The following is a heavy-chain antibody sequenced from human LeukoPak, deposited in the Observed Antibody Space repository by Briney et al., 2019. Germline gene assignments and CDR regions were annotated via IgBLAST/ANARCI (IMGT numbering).Heavy chain of an antibody. Sequence: ASVKVSCKASGYTFTSYGISWVQQAPGQGLEWMGWISAYNGNTNYAQKLQGRVTMTTDTSTSTAYMELRSLRSDDTAVYYCAILGGPDSSGWYVVDYWGQGTLVTVSS. CDR1: GYTFTSYG. CDR3: AILGGPDSSGWYVVDY. J-gene: IGHJ4*02. V-gene: IGHV1-18*04. D-gene: IGHD6-19*01. CDR2: ISAYNGNT.